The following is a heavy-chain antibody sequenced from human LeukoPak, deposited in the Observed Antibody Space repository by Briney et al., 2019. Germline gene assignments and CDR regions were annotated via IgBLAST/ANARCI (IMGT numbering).Heavy chain of an antibody. CDR2: IYSGGST. CDR1: GFTVSNNY. Sequence: GGSLRLSCAASGFTVSNNYMSWVRQAPGKGLEWVSVIYSGGSTFYADSVKGRFTISRDNSKNTLFLQVNSLRAEDTAVYHCAKIGGYSNNFDSWGQGTLVTVSS. V-gene: IGHV3-53*01. D-gene: IGHD4-11*01. J-gene: IGHJ4*02. CDR3: AKIGGYSNNFDS.